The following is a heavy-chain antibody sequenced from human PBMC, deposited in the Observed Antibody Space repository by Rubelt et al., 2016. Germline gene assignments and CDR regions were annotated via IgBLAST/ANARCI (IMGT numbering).Heavy chain of an antibody. Sequence: PEWVANIKQDGSEKYYVDSVKGRFTISRDNAKNSLYLQMNSLRAEDTAVYYCARERPRGIVGATGYWGQGTLVTVSS. J-gene: IGHJ4*02. V-gene: IGHV3-7*03. CDR3: ARERPRGIVGATGY. D-gene: IGHD1-26*01. CDR2: IKQDGSEK.